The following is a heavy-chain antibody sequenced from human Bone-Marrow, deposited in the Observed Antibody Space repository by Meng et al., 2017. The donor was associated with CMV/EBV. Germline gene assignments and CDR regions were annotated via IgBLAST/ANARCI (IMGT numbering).Heavy chain of an antibody. V-gene: IGHV3-48*03. Sequence: GESLKISCAATGFTFSSYEMNWVRQAPGKGLEWVSYINSVGSTIYYADSMRGRFTISRDNAKNSLYLQMNSLRAEDTGVYYCARVATTGYWYFDVWGRGTLVTVSS. CDR3: ARVATTGYWYFDV. D-gene: IGHD1-26*01. CDR1: GFTFSSYE. J-gene: IGHJ2*01. CDR2: INSVGSTI.